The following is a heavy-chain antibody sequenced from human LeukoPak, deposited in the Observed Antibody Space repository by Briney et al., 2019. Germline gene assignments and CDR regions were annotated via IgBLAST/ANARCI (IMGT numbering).Heavy chain of an antibody. CDR1: GGSISSYY. Sequence: SETLPLTCTVSGGSISSYYWSWIRQPPGKGLEWIGYIYYSGSTNYNPSLKSRVTISVDTSKNQFSLKLSSVTAADTAVYYCARSSGYEYYFDYWGQGTLVTVSS. CDR3: ARSSGYEYYFDY. CDR2: IYYSGST. J-gene: IGHJ4*02. D-gene: IGHD5-12*01. V-gene: IGHV4-59*01.